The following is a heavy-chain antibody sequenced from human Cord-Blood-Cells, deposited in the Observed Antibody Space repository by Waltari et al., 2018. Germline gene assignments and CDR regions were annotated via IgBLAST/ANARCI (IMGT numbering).Heavy chain of an antibody. V-gene: IGHV3-48*03. CDR1: GFTFSSYE. CDR2: ISSSGSTI. D-gene: IGHD3-3*01. J-gene: IGHJ5*02. Sequence: EVQLVESGGGLVQPGGSLRLSCAASGFTFSSYEMNWVRQAPGKGLEWVSYISSSGSTIYYADSVKGRFTISRDNAKNSLYLQMNSLRAEDTAVYYCARGGDFWSGNWFGPWGQGTLVTVSS. CDR3: ARGGDFWSGNWFGP.